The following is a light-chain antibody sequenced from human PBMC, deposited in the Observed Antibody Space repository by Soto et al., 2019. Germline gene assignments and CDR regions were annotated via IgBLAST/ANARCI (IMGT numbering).Light chain of an antibody. CDR1: TSDIGAYNY. Sequence: QSALTQPPSASGSPGQSVTISCTGTTSDIGAYNYVSWYQQRPGKAPKLIIYEVTDRPSGVSNRFSGSKSGNTASLTISGLQAEDEAEYYCSSYTNINTRACVFGTGTKVTVL. CDR3: SSYTNINTRACV. CDR2: EVT. J-gene: IGLJ1*01. V-gene: IGLV2-14*01.